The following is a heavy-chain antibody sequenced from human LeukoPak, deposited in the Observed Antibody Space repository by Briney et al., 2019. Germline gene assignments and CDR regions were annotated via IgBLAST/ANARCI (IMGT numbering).Heavy chain of an antibody. J-gene: IGHJ4*02. CDR3: AKTPERVGATYFDY. V-gene: IGHV3-9*03. D-gene: IGHD1-26*01. Sequence: GGSLRLSCAASGFAFVDYAMHWVRHAPGEGLEWVSGISWNSGSIGYADSVKGRFTISRDNAKNSLYLQMTSLRAEDMALYYCAKTPERVGATYFDYWGQGTLVTVSS. CDR2: ISWNSGSI. CDR1: GFAFVDYA.